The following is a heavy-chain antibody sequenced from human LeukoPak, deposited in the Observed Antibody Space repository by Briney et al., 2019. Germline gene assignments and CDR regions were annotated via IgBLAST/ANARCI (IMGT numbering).Heavy chain of an antibody. CDR3: AREYSSGCPDY. V-gene: IGHV1-2*02. CDR2: INPNSGGT. J-gene: IGHJ4*02. CDR1: GGTFSTDA. D-gene: IGHD6-19*01. Sequence: ASVKVSCKASGGTFSTDAISWVRQAPGQGLEWMGWINPNSGGTNYAQKFQGRVTMTRDTSISTAYMELSRLRSDDTAVYYCAREYSSGCPDYWGQGTLVTVSS.